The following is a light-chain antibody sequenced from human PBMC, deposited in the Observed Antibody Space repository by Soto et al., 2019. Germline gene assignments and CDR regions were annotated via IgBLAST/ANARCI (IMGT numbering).Light chain of an antibody. V-gene: IGKV3-15*01. J-gene: IGKJ1*01. Sequence: EIVLTQSPAILSVSPGDRVTLSCRASQSIGTKLAWYQQKPGQAPSPLVYDVSTRASASPARFSGSGSGTEFTLTISSLQSEDFAVYFCQQYYNWRTFGQGTKLEIK. CDR2: DVS. CDR3: QQYYNWRT. CDR1: QSIGTK.